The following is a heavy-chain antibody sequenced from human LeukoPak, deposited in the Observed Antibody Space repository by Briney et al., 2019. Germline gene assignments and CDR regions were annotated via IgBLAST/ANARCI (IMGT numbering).Heavy chain of an antibody. V-gene: IGHV4-34*01. Sequence: PSETLSLTCAVYGGSFSGYYWSWIRQPPGKGLEWIGEIKHSGSTNYNPSLKSRVTISVDTSKNQFSLKLSSVTAADTAMYYCARASADNWFDPWGQGTLVTVSS. CDR2: IKHSGST. J-gene: IGHJ5*02. CDR1: GGSFSGYY. CDR3: ARASADNWFDP.